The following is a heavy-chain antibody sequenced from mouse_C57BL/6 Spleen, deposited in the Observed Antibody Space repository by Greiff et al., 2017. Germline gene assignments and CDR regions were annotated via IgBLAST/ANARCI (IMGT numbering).Heavy chain of an antibody. CDR1: GFTFSSYG. CDR2: ISSGGSYT. D-gene: IGHD1-1*01. CDR3: ARQWGHYGSSYYAMDY. V-gene: IGHV5-6*01. Sequence: EVQRVESGGDLVKPGGSLKLSCAASGFTFSSYGMSWVRQTPDKRLEWVATISSGGSYTYYPDSVKGRFTISRDNAKNTLYLQMSSLKSEDTAMYYCARQWGHYGSSYYAMDYWGQGTSVTVSA. J-gene: IGHJ4*01.